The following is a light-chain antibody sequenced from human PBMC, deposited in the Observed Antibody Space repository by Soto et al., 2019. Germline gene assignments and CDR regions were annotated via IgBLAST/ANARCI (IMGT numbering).Light chain of an antibody. CDR2: DAS. J-gene: IGKJ5*01. Sequence: EIVLTQSPATLSLSPGGRATLSCRASQSVSSFLAWYQQKPGQAPRLLIYDASQRATGFPARFSGSGSGTDFTLSISSLQPGDVGIYSCQQYHTWPPITFGQGTRLEIK. CDR3: QQYHTWPPIT. V-gene: IGKV3-11*01. CDR1: QSVSSF.